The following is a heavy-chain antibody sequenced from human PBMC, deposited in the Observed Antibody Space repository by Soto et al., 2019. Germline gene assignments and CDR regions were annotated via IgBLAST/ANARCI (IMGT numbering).Heavy chain of an antibody. CDR3: ARALGSWGSYYFDH. Sequence: QITLKESGPTLVRPTQTLTLTCTVSGFSLDTWGVGVGWIRQSPGKAPEWLALIYWDDDKRYSPSLKNRLTITKDTSKNQVVLTLTNMDPVDTVTYYCARALGSWGSYYFDHWGQGTLVTVS. CDR2: IYWDDDK. V-gene: IGHV2-5*02. D-gene: IGHD3-16*01. J-gene: IGHJ4*02. CDR1: GFSLDTWGVG.